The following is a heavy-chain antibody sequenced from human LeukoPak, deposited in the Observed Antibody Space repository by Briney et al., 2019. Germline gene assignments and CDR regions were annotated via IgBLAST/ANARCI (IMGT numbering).Heavy chain of an antibody. Sequence: SETLPLTCTVSGGSISTYYWSWIRQPAGEGLEWIGRIYTTGTANYNPSLKSRVTMSVDTSKNQFSLKLSSVTAADTAVYYCARGSTIVVFDYWGQGTLVTVCS. J-gene: IGHJ4*02. D-gene: IGHD2-15*01. V-gene: IGHV4-4*07. CDR1: GGSISTYY. CDR3: ARGSTIVVFDY. CDR2: IYTTGTA.